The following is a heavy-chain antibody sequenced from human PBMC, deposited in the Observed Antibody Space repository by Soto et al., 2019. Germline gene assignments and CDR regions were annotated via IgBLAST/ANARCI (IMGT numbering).Heavy chain of an antibody. V-gene: IGHV4-61*08. CDR2: IYYSGST. D-gene: IGHD3-22*01. Sequence: SETLSLTCTVSGGSISSGGYYWSWIRQHPGKGLEWIGYIYYSGSTNYNPSLKSRVTISVDTSKNQFSLKLSSVTAADTAVYYCGRLLLGYFDYWGQGTLVTVSS. CDR1: GGSISSGGYY. CDR3: GRLLLGYFDY. J-gene: IGHJ4*02.